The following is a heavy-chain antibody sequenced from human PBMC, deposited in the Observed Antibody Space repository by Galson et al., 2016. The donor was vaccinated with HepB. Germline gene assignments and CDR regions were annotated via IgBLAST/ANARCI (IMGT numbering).Heavy chain of an antibody. J-gene: IGHJ4*02. CDR1: GVSISSGSYY. V-gene: IGHV4-61*02. Sequence: TLSLTCTVSGVSISSGSYYWSWIRQPAGKGLEWIGRIYTSGTTNYNPSLKSRVTISVDTSKNHFSLNLSSVTAADTAVYYCAGGECGGDCHFSAFDYWGQGTLITVSS. D-gene: IGHD2-21*02. CDR2: IYTSGTT. CDR3: AGGECGGDCHFSAFDY.